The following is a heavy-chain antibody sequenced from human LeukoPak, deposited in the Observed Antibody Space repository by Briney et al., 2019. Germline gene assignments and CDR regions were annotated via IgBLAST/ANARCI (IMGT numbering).Heavy chain of an antibody. D-gene: IGHD3-10*01. Sequence: ASVKVSCKASGGTFSSYAISWVRQAPGQGLEWMGGIIPIFGTANYAQKFQGRVTITTDESTSTAYMELSSLRSEDTAVYYCASLLKGEDWFDPWGQGTLVTVSS. CDR1: GGTFSSYA. V-gene: IGHV1-69*05. CDR3: ASLLKGEDWFDP. CDR2: IIPIFGTA. J-gene: IGHJ5*02.